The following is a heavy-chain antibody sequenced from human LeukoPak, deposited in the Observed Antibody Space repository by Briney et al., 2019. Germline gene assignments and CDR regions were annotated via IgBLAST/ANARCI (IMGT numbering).Heavy chain of an antibody. CDR2: ISGSGDNT. CDR3: ARVVYYYYYYMDV. V-gene: IGHV3-23*01. CDR1: GFTFNNYG. Sequence: RAGGSLRLSCGASGFTFNNYGMNWVRQAPGKGLEWVSAISGSGDNTYYADSVKGRFTISRDNSKNTLYLQMNSLRAEDTAVYYCARVVYYYYYYMDVWGKGTTVTVSS. J-gene: IGHJ6*03.